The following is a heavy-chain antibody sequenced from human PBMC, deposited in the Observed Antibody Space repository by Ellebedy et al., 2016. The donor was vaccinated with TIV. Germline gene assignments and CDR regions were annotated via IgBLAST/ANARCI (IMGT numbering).Heavy chain of an antibody. CDR2: ISYSGST. Sequence: MPSETLSLTCTVSGGSISSYYWSWIRQPPGKGLEWIGYISYSGSTNYNPSLQSRVTISVDTSKNQFSLKLTSVTAADTAVYYCAREVSGWFDPWGQGTLVTVTS. J-gene: IGHJ5*02. V-gene: IGHV4-59*01. CDR1: GGSISSYY. CDR3: AREVSGWFDP.